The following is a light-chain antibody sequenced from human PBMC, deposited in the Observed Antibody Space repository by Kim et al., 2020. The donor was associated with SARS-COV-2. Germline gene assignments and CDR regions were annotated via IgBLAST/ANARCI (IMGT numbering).Light chain of an antibody. CDR2: DAS. Sequence: SPGESATFSCRASQSVSGSYSAWYQQKPGQAPRLLIYDASTRATGIPDRFSGSGSGTDFTLTISRLEPEDFAVYYCQQYGSSPQTFGQGTKVDIK. CDR1: QSVSGSY. CDR3: QQYGSSPQT. J-gene: IGKJ1*01. V-gene: IGKV3-20*01.